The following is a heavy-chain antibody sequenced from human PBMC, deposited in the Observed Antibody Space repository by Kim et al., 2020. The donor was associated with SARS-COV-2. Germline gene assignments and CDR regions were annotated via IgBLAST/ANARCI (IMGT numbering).Heavy chain of an antibody. CDR1: GFTFSSYD. J-gene: IGHJ6*02. Sequence: GGSLRLSCAASGFTFSSYDMHWVRQAPGKGLEWVSAIGTAGDTYYPGSVKGRFTISRENAKNSLYLQMNSLRAGDTAVYYCARSRGHYYASGSFYYYYGMDVWGQGTTVTVSS. CDR3: ARSRGHYYASGSFYYYYGMDV. V-gene: IGHV3-13*01. CDR2: IGTAGDT. D-gene: IGHD3-10*01.